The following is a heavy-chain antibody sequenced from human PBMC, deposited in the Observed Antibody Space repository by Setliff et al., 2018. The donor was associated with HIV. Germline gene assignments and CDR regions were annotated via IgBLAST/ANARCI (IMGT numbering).Heavy chain of an antibody. V-gene: IGHV4-38-2*02. CDR1: GDFFSSDYY. CDR2: FHSSGST. D-gene: IGHD3-10*01. J-gene: IGHJ4*02. Sequence: SETLSLTCSVSGDFFSSDYYWGWIRQPPGKGLEWIGSFHSSGSTSYNPSLRSRFVLSVDTSKNQFSLKLGSVTAADTAVYYCARGRFGELMSYWGQGTLVTVSS. CDR3: ARGRFGELMSY.